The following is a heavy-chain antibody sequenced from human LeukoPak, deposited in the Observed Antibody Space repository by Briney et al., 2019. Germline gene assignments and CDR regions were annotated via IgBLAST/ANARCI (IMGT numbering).Heavy chain of an antibody. D-gene: IGHD4-17*01. CDR2: IYYSGST. Sequence: PSETLSLTCTVSGGSISSYYWSWIRQPPGKGLEWIGYIYYSGSTNYNPSLKSRVTISVDTSKNQFSLKLSSVTAADMAVYYCARERAVTTYYYFDYWGQGTLVTVSS. CDR1: GGSISSYY. V-gene: IGHV4-59*01. J-gene: IGHJ4*02. CDR3: ARERAVTTYYYFDY.